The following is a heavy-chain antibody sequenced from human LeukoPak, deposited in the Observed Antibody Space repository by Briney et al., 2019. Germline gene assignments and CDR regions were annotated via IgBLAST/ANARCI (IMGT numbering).Heavy chain of an antibody. J-gene: IGHJ2*01. CDR1: GFTFSSYG. V-gene: IGHV3-30*18. Sequence: GGSLRLSCAASGFTFSSYGMHWVRQAPGKGLEWVAVISYDGSNKYYADSVKGRFTISRDNSKNTLYLQMNSLRAEDTAVYYCAKSDLSYWYFDLWGRGTLVTVSS. CDR2: ISYDGSNK. CDR3: AKSDLSYWYFDL.